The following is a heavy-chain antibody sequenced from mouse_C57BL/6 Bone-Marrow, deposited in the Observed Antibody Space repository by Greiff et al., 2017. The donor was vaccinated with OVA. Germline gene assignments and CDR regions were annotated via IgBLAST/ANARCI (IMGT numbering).Heavy chain of an antibody. CDR1: GFTFSDYY. D-gene: IGHD1-1*01. CDR3: AREPYYYGSSPYWYFDV. CDR2: ISNGGGST. Sequence: EVQGVESGGGLVQPGGSLKLSCAASGFTFSDYYLYWVRPTPETRLEWVAYISNGGGSTYYPDTVKGRFTISRDNAKNTLYLQMSRLKSEDTAMYYCAREPYYYGSSPYWYFDVWGTGTTVTVSS. V-gene: IGHV5-12*01. J-gene: IGHJ1*03.